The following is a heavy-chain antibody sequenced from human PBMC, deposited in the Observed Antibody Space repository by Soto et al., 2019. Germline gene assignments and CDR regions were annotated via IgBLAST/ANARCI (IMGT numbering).Heavy chain of an antibody. CDR3: ARVYAAYDYIWGSYRYSGNFDY. Sequence: QVQLVQSGAEVKKPGASVKVSCKASGYTFTSYDINWVRQATGQGLEWMGWMNPNSGNTGYAQKFQGRVTMTRNTSISTAYMELSSLRSEDTAVYYCARVYAAYDYIWGSYRYSGNFDYWGQGTLVTVSS. D-gene: IGHD3-16*02. CDR1: GYTFTSYD. J-gene: IGHJ4*02. CDR2: MNPNSGNT. V-gene: IGHV1-8*01.